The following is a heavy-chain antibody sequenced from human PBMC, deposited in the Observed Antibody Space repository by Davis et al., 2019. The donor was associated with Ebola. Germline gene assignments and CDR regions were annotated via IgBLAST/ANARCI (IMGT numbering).Heavy chain of an antibody. Sequence: AASVKVSCKASGGTFSSYTVSWVRQAPGQGLEWMGRIIPIIGITSYAQKFQGRVTITADKSTSTVYMELSSLRSEDTAVYYCALLPARPILIGYSWGQGTLVTVSS. CDR2: IIPIIGIT. CDR3: ALLPARPILIGYS. J-gene: IGHJ4*02. D-gene: IGHD3-9*01. V-gene: IGHV1-69*02. CDR1: GGTFSSYT.